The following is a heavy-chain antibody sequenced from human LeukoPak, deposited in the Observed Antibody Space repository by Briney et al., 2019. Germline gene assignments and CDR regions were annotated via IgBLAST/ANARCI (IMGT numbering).Heavy chain of an antibody. CDR2: IKQDGGEK. D-gene: IGHD3-16*01. CDR3: ARDSPNLGIDY. J-gene: IGHJ4*02. CDR1: GFTFIDYW. V-gene: IGHV3-7*03. Sequence: GGSLRLSCTASGFTFIDYWIYWIRQAPGKGLERVATIKQDGGEKYYGDSVKGRFTISRDNSKNTLYLQMNSLRAEDTAVYYCARDSPNLGIDYWGQGTLVTVSS.